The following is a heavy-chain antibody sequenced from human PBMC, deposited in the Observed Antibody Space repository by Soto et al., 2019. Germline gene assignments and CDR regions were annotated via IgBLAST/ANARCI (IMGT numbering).Heavy chain of an antibody. CDR2: INDSGST. Sequence: LSLTCAVYGGSFSGYIWSWIRQPPGKGLEWIGEINDSGSTNYNPSLKSRVTISLDTSKNQFSLKLSSVTAADTALYYCARRGPRDTISIFGVVKSWFDPWGQGTLVTVSS. CDR1: GGSFSGYI. V-gene: IGHV4-34*01. J-gene: IGHJ5*02. CDR3: ARRGPRDTISIFGVVKSWFDP. D-gene: IGHD3-3*01.